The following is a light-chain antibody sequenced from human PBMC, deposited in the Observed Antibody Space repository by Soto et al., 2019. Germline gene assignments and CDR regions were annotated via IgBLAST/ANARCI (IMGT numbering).Light chain of an antibody. V-gene: IGKV1-5*01. CDR2: DVS. CDR3: QQYNSYSWT. Sequence: DIQMTHSPSTLSASVGDRVIIPCRSSQSISRRLAWYQQKPGKAPRLLIYDVSTLESGVPWRFSGSGSGTEFTLTISGLQPDDFATYYCQQYNSYSWTFGPGTKVDIK. J-gene: IGKJ1*01. CDR1: QSISRR.